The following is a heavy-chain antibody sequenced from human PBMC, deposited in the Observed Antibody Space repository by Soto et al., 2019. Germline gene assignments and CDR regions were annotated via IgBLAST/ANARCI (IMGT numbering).Heavy chain of an antibody. Sequence: QITLKESGPTLVKPTQTLTLTCTFSGFSLSTSRVGVGWIRQPTGKALEWLALIYWDDDKRYSPSLKSRLTITKDTSTNQVVLTMTNMDPVDTATYYCAHRYSYGFFGYWGQGTLVTVSS. D-gene: IGHD5-18*01. CDR3: AHRYSYGFFGY. V-gene: IGHV2-5*02. J-gene: IGHJ4*02. CDR2: IYWDDDK. CDR1: GFSLSTSRVG.